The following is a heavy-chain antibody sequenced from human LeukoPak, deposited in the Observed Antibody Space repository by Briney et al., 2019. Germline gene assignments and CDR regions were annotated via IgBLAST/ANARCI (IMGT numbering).Heavy chain of an antibody. Sequence: PGGSLRLSCAASGFTFSSYAMSWVRQAPGKGLEWVSAISSSGGSTYYADSVKGRFTISRDNSKNTLYLQMNSLRAEDTAVYYCARGAGYSGYVMDYWGQGTLVTVSS. D-gene: IGHD5-12*01. CDR1: GFTFSSYA. J-gene: IGHJ4*02. V-gene: IGHV3-23*01. CDR3: ARGAGYSGYVMDY. CDR2: ISSSGGST.